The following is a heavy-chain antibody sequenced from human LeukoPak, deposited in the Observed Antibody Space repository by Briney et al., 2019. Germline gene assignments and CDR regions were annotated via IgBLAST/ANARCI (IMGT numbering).Heavy chain of an antibody. V-gene: IGHV1-18*01. D-gene: IGHD3-3*01. Sequence: ASVKVSCKASGYTFTSYGISWVRQAPGQGLEWRGWTSAYNGNTNYAQKLQGRVTMTTDTSTSTAYMELRSLRSDDTAVYYCAREFESYDFWTPHYYYYYMDVWGKGTTVTVSS. CDR2: TSAYNGNT. J-gene: IGHJ6*03. CDR3: AREFESYDFWTPHYYYYYMDV. CDR1: GYTFTSYG.